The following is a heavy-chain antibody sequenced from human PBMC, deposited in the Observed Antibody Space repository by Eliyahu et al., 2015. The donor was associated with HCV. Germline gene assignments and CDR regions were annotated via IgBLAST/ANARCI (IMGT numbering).Heavy chain of an antibody. J-gene: IGHJ4*02. Sequence: QVQLQESGPGLVKPSQTLSLTCTVSGGSISSGGYYWSWIRQHPGKGLEWIGYIYYSGSTYYNPSLKSRVTISVDTSKNQFSLKLSSVTAADTAVYYCARALLGETIVVVPAAIDYWGQGTLVTVSS. CDR2: IYYSGST. V-gene: IGHV4-31*03. CDR3: ARALLGETIVVVPAAIDY. D-gene: IGHD2-2*01. CDR1: GGSISSGGYY.